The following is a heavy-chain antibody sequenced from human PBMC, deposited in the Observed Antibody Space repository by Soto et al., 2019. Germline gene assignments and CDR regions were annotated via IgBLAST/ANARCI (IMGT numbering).Heavy chain of an antibody. J-gene: IGHJ4*02. Sequence: QVQLVQSGAEVKKPGSSVKVSCKASGGTFSSYAISWVRQAPGQGLEWMGGIIPIFGTANYAQKFQGRVTISADGSTSTAYLGLSSLRSGDTAGYYCAEGAIGPYFDYWGQGTLVTLSS. V-gene: IGHV1-69*01. CDR2: IIPIFGTA. CDR3: AEGAIGPYFDY. D-gene: IGHD3-10*01. CDR1: GGTFSSYA.